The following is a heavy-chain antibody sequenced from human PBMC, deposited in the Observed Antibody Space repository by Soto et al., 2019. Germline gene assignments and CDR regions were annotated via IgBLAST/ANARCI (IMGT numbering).Heavy chain of an antibody. V-gene: IGHV4-30-4*01. CDR1: GGSISSDDYY. D-gene: IGHD3-10*01. CDR2: IYHSGSS. CDR3: ARTSPRGAGTWFDP. J-gene: IGHJ5*02. Sequence: QVQLQESGPGLVKPSQTLSLTCTVSGGSISSDDYYWSWIRQPPGKGLEWIGYIYHSGSSYYNPSLKSRVTIAIDTSKNQLSLKLPSVTAADTAVYYCARTSPRGAGTWFDPWGQGTLVTVSS.